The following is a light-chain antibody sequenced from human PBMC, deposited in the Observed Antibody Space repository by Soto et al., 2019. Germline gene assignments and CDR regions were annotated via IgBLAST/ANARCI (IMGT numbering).Light chain of an antibody. CDR2: SNN. J-gene: IGLJ1*01. V-gene: IGLV1-44*01. CDR1: SSNIGSNT. Sequence: QSVLTQPPSASVTPGQRVTISCSGSSSNIGSNTVNWYQQLPGTAPKLLIHSNNQRPSRVPDRFSGSKSGTSASLAISGLQSEDEADYYCAAWDDSLNGLYVFGTGTKVTVL. CDR3: AAWDDSLNGLYV.